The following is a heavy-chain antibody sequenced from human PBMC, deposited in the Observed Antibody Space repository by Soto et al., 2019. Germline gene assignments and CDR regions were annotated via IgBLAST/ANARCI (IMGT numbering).Heavy chain of an antibody. D-gene: IGHD3-22*01. CDR1: GGSISSYY. CDR2: IYSSGSI. J-gene: IGHJ4*02. CDR3: AREDYYDSSGYYIIVY. Sequence: PSETLSLTCTVSGGSISSYYWSWIRQPAGKGLEWIGRIYSSGSINYNPSLKSRVTMSVETSKKQFSLKLSSVTAADTAVYYCAREDYYDSSGYYIIVYWGQGTLVRVSS. V-gene: IGHV4-4*07.